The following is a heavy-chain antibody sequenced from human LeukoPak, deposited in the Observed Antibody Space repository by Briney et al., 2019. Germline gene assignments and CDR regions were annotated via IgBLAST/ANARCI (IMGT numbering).Heavy chain of an antibody. CDR2: MNPHSGKT. D-gene: IGHD5-24*01. V-gene: IGHV1-8*01. Sequence: ASVKVSCKASGYNVIAFDIHWVRQATGQGPEWMGWMNPHSGKTAYAQKFQGRVTMARDISINTAYMELSGLRSEDTAVYYCAGGRTQMAAVLGHWGQGSLVTVSS. CDR1: GYNVIAFD. CDR3: AGGRTQMAAVLGH. J-gene: IGHJ5*02.